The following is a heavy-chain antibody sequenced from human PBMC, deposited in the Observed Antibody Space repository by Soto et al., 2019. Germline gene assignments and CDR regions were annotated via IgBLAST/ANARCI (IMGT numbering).Heavy chain of an antibody. CDR1: GGTFSSYA. D-gene: IGHD3-3*01. CDR3: ASDFGVVIMGSYYYYGMDV. Sequence: GASVKVSCKASGGTFSSYAISWVLQAPGQGLEWMGGIIPIFGTANYAQKFQGRVTITADESTSTAYMELSSLRSEDTAVYYCASDFGVVIMGSYYYYGMDVWGQGTTVTVSS. CDR2: IIPIFGTA. J-gene: IGHJ6*02. V-gene: IGHV1-69*13.